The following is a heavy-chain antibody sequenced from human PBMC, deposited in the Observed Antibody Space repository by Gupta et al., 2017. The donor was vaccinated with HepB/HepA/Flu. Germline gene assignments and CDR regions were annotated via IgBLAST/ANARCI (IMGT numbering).Heavy chain of an antibody. J-gene: IGHJ4*02. CDR2: FDPEDGET. CDR1: GSTLTDLS. V-gene: IGHV1-24*01. CDR3: ATLTTYYYGSGSYYPTTIFDY. D-gene: IGHD3-10*01. Sequence: QVQLVQSGAEVKKPGASVKVSCKVSGSTLTDLSIHWVRQAPGKGPEWMGGFDPEDGETIYAQKFQGRVTMTEDTSTDTAYMELSSLRSEDTAVYYCATLTTYYYGSGSYYPTTIFDYWGQGTLVTVSS.